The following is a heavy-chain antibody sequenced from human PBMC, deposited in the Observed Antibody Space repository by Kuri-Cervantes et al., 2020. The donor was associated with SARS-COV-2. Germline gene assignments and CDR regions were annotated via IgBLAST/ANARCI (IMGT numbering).Heavy chain of an antibody. Sequence: GESLKISCAASGFTFSSYSMNWVRQAPGEGLEWVSSISSSSSYIYYADSVKGRFTISRDNAKNSLYLQMNSLRAEDTAVYYCARTWIQLWLLDYWGQGTLVTVSS. J-gene: IGHJ4*02. CDR2: ISSSSSYI. V-gene: IGHV3-21*01. CDR3: ARTWIQLWLLDY. D-gene: IGHD5-18*01. CDR1: GFTFSSYS.